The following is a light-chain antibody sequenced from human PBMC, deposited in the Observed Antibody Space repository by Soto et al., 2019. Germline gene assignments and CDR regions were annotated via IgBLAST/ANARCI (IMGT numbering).Light chain of an antibody. CDR1: SSDVGGYNY. Sequence: QSALTQPASVSGSPGQSITISCTGTSSDVGGYNYVSWFQHHPGKAPKLIIYEVSYRPSGVSNRFSGSKSGHTASLTISGLQADDEADYYCSSFTTTITRYAFGTGTKVTVL. V-gene: IGLV2-14*01. CDR2: EVS. CDR3: SSFTTTITRYA. J-gene: IGLJ1*01.